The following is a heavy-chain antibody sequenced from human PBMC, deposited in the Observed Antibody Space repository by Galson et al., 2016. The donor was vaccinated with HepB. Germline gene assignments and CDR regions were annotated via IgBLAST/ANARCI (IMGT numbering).Heavy chain of an antibody. CDR1: GGSIXXXNYX. CDR2: XXXSGXX. V-gene: IGHV4-39*01. CDR3: ASRIILGSXXFFDF. J-gene: IGHJ4*02. D-gene: IGHD3-10*01. Sequence: SETLSLTCTVSGGSIXXXNYXXXWVXXPPXXXLEXXXSXXXSGXXXYNXXLNIRVTMTVDTSKXXISIXLTSLTAAXXAVYYCASRIILGSXXFFDFWXQXTLXXVSS.